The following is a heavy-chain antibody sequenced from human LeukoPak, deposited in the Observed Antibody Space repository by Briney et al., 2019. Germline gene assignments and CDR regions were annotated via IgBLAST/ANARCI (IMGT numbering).Heavy chain of an antibody. CDR1: GFTFDDYA. CDR2: ISWDGGST. D-gene: IGHD6-19*01. V-gene: IGHV3-43D*03. CDR3: ARRSGDSSGRNFDY. J-gene: IGHJ4*02. Sequence: PGGSLRLSCAASGFTFDDYAMHWVRQAPGKGLEWVSLISWDGGSTYYADSVKGRFTISRDNAKNSLYLQMNSLRAEDTAVYYCARRSGDSSGRNFDYWGQGTLVTVSS.